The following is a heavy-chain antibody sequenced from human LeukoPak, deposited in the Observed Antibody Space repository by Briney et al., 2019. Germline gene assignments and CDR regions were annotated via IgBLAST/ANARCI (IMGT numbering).Heavy chain of an antibody. Sequence: GGSLRLSCAASGFTFNNYGMHWVRQASDKGLEGVAFIRYNGNNQYYADSVKGRFTIPRDNSKNTLYLQMNSLKGDDTAVYYCAKDSAFYYIDVWGKGTTVIISS. D-gene: IGHD3-10*01. CDR2: IRYNGNNQ. CDR3: AKDSAFYYIDV. CDR1: GFTFNNYG. J-gene: IGHJ6*03. V-gene: IGHV3-30*02.